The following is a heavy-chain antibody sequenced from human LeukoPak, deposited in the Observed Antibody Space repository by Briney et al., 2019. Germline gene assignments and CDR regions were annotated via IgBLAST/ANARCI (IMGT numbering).Heavy chain of an antibody. CDR3: ARGHYGMDV. CDR1: GVIFSDSY. J-gene: IGHJ6*02. Sequence: GGSLRLSCAASGVIFSDSYMTWIRQAPGKGLEWVSYISNSGSTIYYADSVKGRFTISRDNAKNSLYLQMNSLRAEDTAMYYCARGHYGMDVWGQGTTVTVSS. V-gene: IGHV3-11*01. CDR2: ISNSGSTI.